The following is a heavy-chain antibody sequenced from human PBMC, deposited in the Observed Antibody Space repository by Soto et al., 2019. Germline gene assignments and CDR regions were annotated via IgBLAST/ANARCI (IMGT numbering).Heavy chain of an antibody. Sequence: YYMHWVRQAPGQGLEWMGWINPNSGGTNYAQKFQGWVTMTTDTSISTAYMELSRLRSDDTAVYYCAREGIAAAGTRWFDPWGQGTLVTVSS. D-gene: IGHD6-13*01. CDR2: INPNSGGT. CDR3: AREGIAAAGTRWFDP. V-gene: IGHV1-2*04. J-gene: IGHJ5*02. CDR1: YY.